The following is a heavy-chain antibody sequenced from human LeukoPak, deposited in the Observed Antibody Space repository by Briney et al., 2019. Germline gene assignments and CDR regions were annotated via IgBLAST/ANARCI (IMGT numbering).Heavy chain of an antibody. V-gene: IGHV1-46*01. Sequence: ASVKDSCKASGYTFTSYYMHWVRQAPGQGLEWMGIINPSGGSTSYAQKFQGRVTMTRDTSTSTVYMELSSLRSEDTAVYYCARIAVADTRYNWFDPWGQGTLVTVSS. CDR1: GYTFTSYY. D-gene: IGHD6-19*01. CDR3: ARIAVADTRYNWFDP. CDR2: INPSGGST. J-gene: IGHJ5*02.